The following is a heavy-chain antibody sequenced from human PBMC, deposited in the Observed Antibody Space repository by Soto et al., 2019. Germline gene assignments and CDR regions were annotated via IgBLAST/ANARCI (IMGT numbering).Heavy chain of an antibody. CDR3: ARDRSVSCLNFYDYYYLLDV. V-gene: IGHV3-30-3*01. Sequence: GSLRLSCAASGFTFSSYAMHWVRQAPGKGLEWVAVISYDGSNKYYADSVKGRLTISRDNSKNTLYLQMNSLRAGDTAVYYCARDRSVSCLNFYDYYYLLDVSGPGAKVTVYS. CDR1: GFTFSSYA. J-gene: IGHJ6*02. CDR2: ISYDGSNK. D-gene: IGHD2-2*01.